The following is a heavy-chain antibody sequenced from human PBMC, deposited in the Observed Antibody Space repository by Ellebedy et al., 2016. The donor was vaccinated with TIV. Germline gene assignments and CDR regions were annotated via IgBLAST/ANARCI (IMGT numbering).Heavy chain of an antibody. D-gene: IGHD3-22*01. CDR3: AKEGNNDASSGYYPAHGMDV. CDR2: IKHDGSAI. Sequence: GESLKISCVGSGFTFSSYWMSWVRQAPGKGLEWVAGIKHDGSAIYYMDSARGRFIISRDNATKSMYLQMNSLRAEDTAVYYCAKEGNNDASSGYYPAHGMDVWGQGTTVTVSS. V-gene: IGHV3-7*01. CDR1: GFTFSSYW. J-gene: IGHJ6*02.